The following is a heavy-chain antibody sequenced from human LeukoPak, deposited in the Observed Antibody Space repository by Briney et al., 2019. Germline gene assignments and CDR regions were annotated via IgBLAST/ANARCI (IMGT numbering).Heavy chain of an antibody. D-gene: IGHD3-10*01. CDR3: ATGLSMVRGVIIRSPIPFDY. V-gene: IGHV1-24*01. CDR1: GYTLTELS. Sequence: ASVKVSCKVPGYTLTELSMHWVRQAPGKGLEWMGGFDPEDGETIYAQKFQGRVTMTEDTSTDTAYMELSSLRSEDTAVYYCATGLSMVRGVIIRSPIPFDYWGQGTLVTVSS. J-gene: IGHJ4*02. CDR2: FDPEDGET.